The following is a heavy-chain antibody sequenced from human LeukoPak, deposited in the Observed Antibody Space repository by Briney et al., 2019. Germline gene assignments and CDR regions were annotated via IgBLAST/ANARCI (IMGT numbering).Heavy chain of an antibody. CDR1: GFTFSDFY. V-gene: IGHV3-11*01. CDR2: ISGSGSDI. J-gene: IGHJ4*02. CDR3: SRDPRLVDY. Sequence: PGGSLRLSCGASGFTFSDFYMTWLRQAPGKGPEWVSYISGSGSDIKYADSVKGRFSISRDNADNTLYLQMNSLRAEDTAMYYCSRDPRLVDYWGQGTLVTVSS.